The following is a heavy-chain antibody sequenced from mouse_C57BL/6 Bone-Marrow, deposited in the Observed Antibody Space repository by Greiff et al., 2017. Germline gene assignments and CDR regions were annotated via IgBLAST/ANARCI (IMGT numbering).Heavy chain of an antibody. CDR2: IDPENGDT. D-gene: IGHD2-1*01. V-gene: IGHV14-4*01. J-gene: IGHJ4*01. Sequence: DVKLQESGAELVRPGASVKLSCTASGFNIKDDYMHWVKQRPEQGLEWIGWIDPENGDTEYASKFQGKATITADTSSNTAYLQLSSLTSEDTAVYYCTTIYYGNYGAMDYWGQGTSVTVSS. CDR3: TTIYYGNYGAMDY. CDR1: GFNIKDDY.